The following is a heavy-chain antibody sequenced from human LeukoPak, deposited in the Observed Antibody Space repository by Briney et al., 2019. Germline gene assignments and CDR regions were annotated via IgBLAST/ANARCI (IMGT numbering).Heavy chain of an antibody. J-gene: IGHJ6*03. CDR1: GGSISSGGYY. CDR3: ARRGMATINNYYYYYMDV. CDR2: IYYSGST. V-gene: IGHV4-31*03. Sequence: SETLSLTCTVSGGSISSGGYYWSWIRQHPGKGLESIGYIYYSGSTYYNPSLKSRVTISVDTSKNQFSLKLSSVTAADTAVYYCARRGMATINNYYYYYMDVWGKGTTVTVSS. D-gene: IGHD5-24*01.